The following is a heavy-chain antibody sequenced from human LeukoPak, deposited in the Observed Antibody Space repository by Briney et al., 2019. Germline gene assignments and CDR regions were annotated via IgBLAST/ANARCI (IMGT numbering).Heavy chain of an antibody. D-gene: IGHD4-17*01. CDR1: GVTFSSYW. Sequence: SGGSLRLSCAVSGVTFSSYWMSWVRQAPGKGLEWVANIKEDGSEKYYVDSVKGRFTISRDNAETSLHLQMNSLRAEDTAVYYCARGGNHGDYWYFDLWGRGTLVTVSS. J-gene: IGHJ2*01. CDR3: ARGGNHGDYWYFDL. CDR2: IKEDGSEK. V-gene: IGHV3-7*01.